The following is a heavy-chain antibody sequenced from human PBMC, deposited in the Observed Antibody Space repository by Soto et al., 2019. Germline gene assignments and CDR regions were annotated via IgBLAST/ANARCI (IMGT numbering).Heavy chain of an antibody. CDR2: ISPRNSDT. Sequence: ASVKVSCKASGYTFIDYYIHWVRQAPGQGLEWMGWISPRNSDTNYAQKFQGRVTITRDTSISTAYMELSSLRSEDTAGYYCERGRYYDSSGYSNIDYWGQGTLVTVSS. D-gene: IGHD3-22*01. V-gene: IGHV1-2*02. CDR1: GYTFIDYY. CDR3: ERGRYYDSSGYSNIDY. J-gene: IGHJ4*02.